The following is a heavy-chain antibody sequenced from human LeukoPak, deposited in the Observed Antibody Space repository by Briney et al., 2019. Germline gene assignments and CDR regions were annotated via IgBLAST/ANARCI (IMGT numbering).Heavy chain of an antibody. CDR3: ARDHFGSSGMDYYYYMDV. CDR1: GFIFSNYG. D-gene: IGHD2-8*01. Sequence: GGSLRLSCAASGFIFSNYGMHWVRQAPGKGLEWVAFIRFDGTNQFYADAVKGRFTISRDNAKNSLYLQMNSLRAEDTAVYYCARDHFGSSGMDYYYYMDVWGKGTTVTIAS. CDR2: IRFDGTNQ. J-gene: IGHJ6*03. V-gene: IGHV3-30*02.